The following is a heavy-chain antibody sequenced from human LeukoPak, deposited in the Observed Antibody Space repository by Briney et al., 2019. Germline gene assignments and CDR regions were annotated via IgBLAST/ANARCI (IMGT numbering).Heavy chain of an antibody. D-gene: IGHD3-22*01. CDR2: ISGSGGST. CDR3: AKDRTLHSSGYYDY. V-gene: IGHV3-23*01. CDR1: GFTFSDYY. Sequence: PGGSLRLSCAASGFTFSDYYMSWIRQAPGKGLEWVSAISGSGGSTYYADSVKGRFTISRDNSKNTLYLQMNSLRAEDTAVYYCAKDRTLHSSGYYDYWGQGTLVTVSS. J-gene: IGHJ4*02.